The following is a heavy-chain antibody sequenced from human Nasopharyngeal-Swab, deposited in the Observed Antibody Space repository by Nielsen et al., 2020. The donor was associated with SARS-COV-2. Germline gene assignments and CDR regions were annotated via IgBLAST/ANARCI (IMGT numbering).Heavy chain of an antibody. CDR2: ISGGGST. CDR1: GFIFSSYT. CDR3: ASEVGRSYRDFDY. Sequence: GESLKISCVGSGFIFSSYTMHWVRQAPGKGLEWVSAISGGGSTFYEESVRGRFTVSRENFRKTLYLEMNSLRVEDTALYYCASEVGRSYRDFDYWGQGTLVTVSS. V-gene: IGHV3-23*01. J-gene: IGHJ4*02. D-gene: IGHD3-16*02.